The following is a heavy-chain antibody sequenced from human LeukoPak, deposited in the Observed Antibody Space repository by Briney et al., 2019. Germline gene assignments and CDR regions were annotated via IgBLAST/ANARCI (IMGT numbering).Heavy chain of an antibody. CDR1: GGSFSGYY. J-gene: IGHJ4*02. CDR2: INHSGST. CDR3: ARDRTSPSLIFDY. V-gene: IGHV4-34*01. D-gene: IGHD2-2*01. Sequence: PPETLSLTCAVYGGSFSGYYWSWIRQPPGKGLEWIGEINHSGSTNYNPSLKSRVTISVDTSKNQFSLKLSSVTAADTAVYYCARDRTSPSLIFDYWGQGTLVTVSS.